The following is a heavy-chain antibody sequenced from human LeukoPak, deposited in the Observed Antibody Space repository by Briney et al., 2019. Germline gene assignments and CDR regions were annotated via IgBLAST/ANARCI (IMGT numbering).Heavy chain of an antibody. V-gene: IGHV3-23*01. Sequence: GGSLRLSRAASGFTFSSYAMSWVRQAPGKGLEWVSAISGSGGSTYYADSVKGRFTISRDNSKNTLYLQMNSLRAEDTAVYYCAKDLDSGSYYPDAFDIWGQGTMVTVSS. CDR1: GFTFSSYA. J-gene: IGHJ3*02. CDR2: ISGSGGST. CDR3: AKDLDSGSYYPDAFDI. D-gene: IGHD1-26*01.